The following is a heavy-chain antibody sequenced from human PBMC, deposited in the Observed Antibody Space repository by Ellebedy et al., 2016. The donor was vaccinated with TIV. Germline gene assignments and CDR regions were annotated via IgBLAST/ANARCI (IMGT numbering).Heavy chain of an antibody. V-gene: IGHV3-23*01. D-gene: IGHD3-22*01. CDR1: GFTFGSFA. J-gene: IGHJ4*02. CDR3: AKGSSSGFNYDRVGFQY. CDR2: ISGDGVNT. Sequence: GESLKISCAASGFTFGSFAMHWVRQAPGKGLEWLSVISGDGVNTYSAASVKGRFTITRDNFKNTLFLQVNRLSAEDTAVYYCAKGSSSGFNYDRVGFQYWGQGTLVTISS.